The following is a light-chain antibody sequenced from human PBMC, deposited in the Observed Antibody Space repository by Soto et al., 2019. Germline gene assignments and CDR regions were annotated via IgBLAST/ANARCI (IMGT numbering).Light chain of an antibody. Sequence: DIQMTQSPSTLSASVGDRVTITYRASQSISVWLAWYQQKPGKAPKLLIYDASSLESGVPSRFSGSGSGTEFTLTISSLQPDDFATYYCQQYNSYSGTFGQGTKVEIK. CDR1: QSISVW. V-gene: IGKV1-5*01. CDR3: QQYNSYSGT. CDR2: DAS. J-gene: IGKJ1*01.